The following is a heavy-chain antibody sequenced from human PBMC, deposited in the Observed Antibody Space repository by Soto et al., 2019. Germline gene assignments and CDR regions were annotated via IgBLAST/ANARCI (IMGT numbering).Heavy chain of an antibody. CDR2: IWYDGSNK. V-gene: IGHV3-33*01. D-gene: IGHD3-3*01. CDR3: ARDPPILGYFDL. CDR1: GFTFSSYG. J-gene: IGHJ2*01. Sequence: QVQLVESGGGVVQPGRSLRLSCAASGFTFSSYGMHWVRQAPGKGLEWVAVIWYDGSNKYYADSVKGRFTISRDNSKNTLYLKMNSLRAEDTAVYYCARDPPILGYFDLLGRGTLVTVSS.